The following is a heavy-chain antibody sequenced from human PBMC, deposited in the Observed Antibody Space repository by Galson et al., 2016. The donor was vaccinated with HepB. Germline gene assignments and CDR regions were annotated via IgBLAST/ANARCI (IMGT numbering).Heavy chain of an antibody. CDR1: GGTFNSYV. Sequence: SVKVSCKASGGTFNSYVISWVRQAPGQGLEWMGGIIPIFRTAKYAQKFQGRVTITADDSTSTAYMELSSLRSEDTAMYFCARDLLPAAIKWDWFDPWGQGTLVTVSS. CDR2: IIPIFRTA. CDR3: ARDLLPAAIKWDWFDP. J-gene: IGHJ5*02. D-gene: IGHD2-2*02. V-gene: IGHV1-69*13.